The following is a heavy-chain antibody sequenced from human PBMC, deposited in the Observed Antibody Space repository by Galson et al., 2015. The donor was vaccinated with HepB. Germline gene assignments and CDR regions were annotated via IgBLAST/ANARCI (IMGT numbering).Heavy chain of an antibody. CDR3: ARGTELPDYGDYVGAFDI. CDR2: INTNTGNP. J-gene: IGHJ3*02. D-gene: IGHD4-17*01. Sequence: SVKVSCKASGYTFTSYAMNWVRQAPGQGLEWMGWINTNTGNPTYAQGFTGRFVFSLDTSVSTAYLQISSLKAEDTAVYYCARGTELPDYGDYVGAFDIWGQGTMVTVSS. V-gene: IGHV7-4-1*02. CDR1: GYTFTSYA.